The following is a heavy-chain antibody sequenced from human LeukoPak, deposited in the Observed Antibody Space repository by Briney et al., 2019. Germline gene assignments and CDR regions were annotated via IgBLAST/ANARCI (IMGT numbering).Heavy chain of an antibody. V-gene: IGHV1-69*02. Sequence: SVKVSGKASGGTFISYTISWVRQAPGQGREWMGRIIPILGIANYAQKFQGRVTITADKSTSTAYMELSSLRSEDTAVYYCASGAWYGDYWGQGTLVTVSS. CDR3: ASGAWYGDY. CDR1: GGTFISYT. J-gene: IGHJ4*02. D-gene: IGHD6-13*01. CDR2: IIPILGIA.